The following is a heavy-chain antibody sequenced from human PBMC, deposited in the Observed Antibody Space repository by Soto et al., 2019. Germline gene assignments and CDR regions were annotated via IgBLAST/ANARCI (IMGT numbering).Heavy chain of an antibody. D-gene: IGHD6-19*01. J-gene: IGHJ5*02. Sequence: SETLSLTCAVSVYSISSGYYWGWIRQPPGKGLEWIGGIYHSGSTYYNPSLKSRVTISVDTSKNQFSLKLSSVTAADTAVYYCARGYSSGWHLNWFEPWGQGTLVTVSS. CDR1: VYSISSGYY. CDR2: IYHSGST. CDR3: ARGYSSGWHLNWFEP. V-gene: IGHV4-38-2*01.